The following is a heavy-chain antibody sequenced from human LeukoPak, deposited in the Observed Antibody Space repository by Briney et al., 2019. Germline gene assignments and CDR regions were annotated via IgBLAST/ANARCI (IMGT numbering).Heavy chain of an antibody. CDR1: GYTFTSYA. CDR2: IDPKSGGP. Sequence: ASVKVSCKASGYTFTSYAMNWARQAPGQGLEWMGWIDPKSGGPKYAQRFQGRVTMTRDTSISTTYMELTSLRSDDTAVYFCARDGTGTTHFYYYMDVWGKGTTVTVSS. D-gene: IGHD1-7*01. CDR3: ARDGTGTTHFYYYMDV. J-gene: IGHJ6*03. V-gene: IGHV1-2*02.